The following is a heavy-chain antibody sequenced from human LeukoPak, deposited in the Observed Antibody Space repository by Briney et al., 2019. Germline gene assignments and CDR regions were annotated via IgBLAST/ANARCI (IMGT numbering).Heavy chain of an antibody. V-gene: IGHV3-23*01. Sequence: GGSLRLSCAASGFTFSSYAMSWVRQAPGKGLEWVSAISGSGGSTYYADSVKGRFTISRENSKNTLYLQMNSLRAEDAAVYYCAKDLKTYNWNYERAGAFDIWGQGTMVTVSS. CDR1: GFTFSSYA. J-gene: IGHJ3*02. CDR2: ISGSGGST. D-gene: IGHD1-7*01. CDR3: AKDLKTYNWNYERAGAFDI.